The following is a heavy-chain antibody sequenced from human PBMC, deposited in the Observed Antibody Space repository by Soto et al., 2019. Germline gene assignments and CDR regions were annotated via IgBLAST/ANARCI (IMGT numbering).Heavy chain of an antibody. V-gene: IGHV3-11*01. CDR3: ARDRKVNRYTGMDV. J-gene: IGHJ6*02. D-gene: IGHD1-26*01. Sequence: PGGSLRLSCAASGFTFSDHYMSWIRQAPGKGLEWVSYISTSGSDIYYADSVKGRFTISRDNAKNSLYLQMNSLRVEDTAVYYCARDRKVNRYTGMDVWGQGTTVTVSS. CDR2: ISTSGSDI. CDR1: GFTFSDHY.